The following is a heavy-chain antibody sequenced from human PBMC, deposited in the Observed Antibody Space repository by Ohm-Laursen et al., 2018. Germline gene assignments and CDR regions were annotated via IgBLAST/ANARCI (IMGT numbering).Heavy chain of an antibody. D-gene: IGHD3-10*01. CDR1: GFTFYDYA. CDR3: AKARTRLWFGESAFDP. CDR2: ISWYSGSI. Sequence: SLRLSCTASGFTFYDYAMHWVRHAPGKGLEWVSGISWYSGSIGYADSVKGRFTISRDNAKNSLYLQMNSLRAEDTALYYCAKARTRLWFGESAFDPWGQGTLVTVSS. V-gene: IGHV3-9*01. J-gene: IGHJ5*02.